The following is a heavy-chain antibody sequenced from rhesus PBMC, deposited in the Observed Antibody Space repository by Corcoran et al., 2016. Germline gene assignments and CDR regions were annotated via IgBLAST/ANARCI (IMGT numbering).Heavy chain of an antibody. D-gene: IGHD6-31*01. CDR3: ASFSSGWFFDY. V-gene: IGHV4-106*01. J-gene: IGHJ4*01. Sequence: QVQLQESGPGLVKPSETLSLTCAVSGGSISDDYYWSWIRQPPGKGLEWIGYIYGSGGGTNYNHSLKNRVTISTDTSKNQFSLKLSSVTAADTAVYYCASFSSGWFFDYWGQGVLVTVSS. CDR1: GGSISDDYY. CDR2: IYGSGGGT.